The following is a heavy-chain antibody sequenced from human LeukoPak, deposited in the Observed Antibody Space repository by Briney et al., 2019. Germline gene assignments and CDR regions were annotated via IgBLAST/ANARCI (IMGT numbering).Heavy chain of an antibody. CDR1: GGSFSGYY. V-gene: IGHV4-34*01. CDR2: INHSGST. Sequence: SETLSLTCAVYGGSFSGYYWSWIRQPPGKGLEWIGEINHSGSTNYNPSLKSRVTISVDTSKNQFSLKLSSVTAADTAVYYCARGPVLLWFGFDYWGQGTLVTVSS. J-gene: IGHJ4*02. CDR3: ARGPVLLWFGFDY. D-gene: IGHD3-10*01.